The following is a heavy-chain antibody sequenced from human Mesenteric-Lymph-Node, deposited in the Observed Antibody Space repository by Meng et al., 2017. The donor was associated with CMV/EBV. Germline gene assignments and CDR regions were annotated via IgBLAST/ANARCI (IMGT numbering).Heavy chain of an antibody. Sequence: SSNSAAWNWSRQYPSRGREWLGRTNYRSKWYNDYAVSVKSRITITPDTSKNQFSLQLNSVTLEDTAVYYCARDLYYDVSSGYSYFDYWGQGTLVTVSS. CDR1: SSNSAA. D-gene: IGHD3-22*01. V-gene: IGHV6-1*01. CDR3: ARDLYYDVSSGYSYFDY. CDR2: TNYRSKWYN. J-gene: IGHJ4*02.